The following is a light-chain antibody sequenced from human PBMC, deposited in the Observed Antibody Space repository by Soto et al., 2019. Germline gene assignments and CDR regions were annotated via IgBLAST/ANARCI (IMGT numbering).Light chain of an antibody. Sequence: EIVLTQSPGTLSLSPGERVTLNCRASQSVSSHLAWYQVQPVQAPRLVIFDVSNRATGIPDRFSGSGSGRDFTLTITSLEPEDVALYFCHQRDTWPYTFGQGTQLLIK. V-gene: IGKV3-11*02. CDR1: QSVSSH. CDR2: DVS. CDR3: HQRDTWPYT. J-gene: IGKJ2*01.